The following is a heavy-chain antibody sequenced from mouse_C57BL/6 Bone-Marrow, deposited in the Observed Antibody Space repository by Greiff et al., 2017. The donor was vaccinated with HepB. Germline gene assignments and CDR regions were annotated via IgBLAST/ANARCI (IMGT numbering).Heavy chain of an antibody. V-gene: IGHV1-81*01. J-gene: IGHJ4*01. CDR2: IYPRSGNT. CDR3: ACITTVVAPCAMDY. D-gene: IGHD1-1*01. CDR1: GYTFTSYG. Sequence: QVQLQQSGAELARPGASVKLSCKASGYTFTSYGISWVKQRTGQGLEWIGEIYPRSGNTYYNEKFKGKATLTADKSSSTAYMELRSLTSEDSAVYFCACITTVVAPCAMDYWGQGTSVTVSS.